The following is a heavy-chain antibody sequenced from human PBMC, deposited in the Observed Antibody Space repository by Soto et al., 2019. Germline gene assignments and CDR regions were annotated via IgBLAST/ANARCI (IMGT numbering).Heavy chain of an antibody. CDR2: IIPIFGTA. CDR1: GGTFSSYA. J-gene: IGHJ6*02. D-gene: IGHD2-21*02. V-gene: IGHV1-69*01. CDR3: ARGPYCGGDCYFGRVGSYGMDV. Sequence: QVQLVQSGAEVKKPGSSVKVSCKASGGTFSSYAISWVRLAPGQGLEWMGGIIPIFGTANYAQKFQGRVTITADESTSTAYMELSSLRSEDTAVYYCARGPYCGGDCYFGRVGSYGMDVWGQGTTVTVSS.